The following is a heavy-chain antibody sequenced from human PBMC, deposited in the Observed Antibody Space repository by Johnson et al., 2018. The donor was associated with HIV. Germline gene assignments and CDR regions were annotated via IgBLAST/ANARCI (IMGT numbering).Heavy chain of an antibody. CDR3: ARVSDSDSN. CDR1: GLTVSGNY. J-gene: IGHJ3*01. Sequence: VQLVESGGGVVLPGWSLRLSCAASGLTVSGNYMSWGQAPGKGLEWVSVIYSGGSTYYADSVKGRFTISRDNSKNTLYLQMNSLRAEDTAVYYCARVSDSDSNWGQGTMVTVSS. D-gene: IGHD3-22*01. V-gene: IGHV3-66*02. CDR2: IYSGGST.